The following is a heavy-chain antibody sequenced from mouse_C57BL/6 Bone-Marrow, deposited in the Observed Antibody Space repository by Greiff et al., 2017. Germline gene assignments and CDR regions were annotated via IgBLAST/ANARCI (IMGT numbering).Heavy chain of an antibody. CDR1: GYTFTDYY. J-gene: IGHJ2*01. CDR3: ARCLLLDY. V-gene: IGHV1-26*01. Sequence: EVQLQQSGPELVKPGASVKISCKASGYTFTDYYMNWVKQSPGKSLEWIGDINPNNGGTSYNQKFKGKATLTVDKSSSTAYMELRSLTSEDSAVYYCARCLLLDYWGQGTTLTVSS. CDR2: INPNNGGT. D-gene: IGHD2-10*01.